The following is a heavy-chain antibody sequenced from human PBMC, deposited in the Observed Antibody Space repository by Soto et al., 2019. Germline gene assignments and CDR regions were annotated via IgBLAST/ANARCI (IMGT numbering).Heavy chain of an antibody. CDR3: ARALWPYGSGSYYYYYGMDV. V-gene: IGHV4-30-4*01. D-gene: IGHD3-10*01. CDR2: IYYSGST. CDR1: GGSISSGDYY. J-gene: IGHJ6*02. Sequence: PSETLSLTCTVSGGSISSGDYYWSWIRQPPGKGLEWIGYIYYSGSTYYNPSLKSRVTISVDTSKNQFSLKLSSVTAADTAVYYCARALWPYGSGSYYYYYGMDVWGQGTTVT.